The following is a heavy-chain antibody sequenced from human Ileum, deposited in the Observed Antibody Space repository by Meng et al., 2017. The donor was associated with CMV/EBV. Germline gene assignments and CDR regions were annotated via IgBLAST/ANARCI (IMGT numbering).Heavy chain of an antibody. J-gene: IGHJ3*02. CDR2: INPSGGST. D-gene: IGHD1-26*01. V-gene: IGHV1-46*01. Sequence: ASVKVSCKASGYTFTSYYMHWVRQAPGQGLEWMGIINPSGGSTSYAQKFQGRVTMTRDTSTSTVYMELSSLRSEDTAVYYCPRTATRDDAFDIWGQGTMVTVSS. CDR1: GYTFTSYY. CDR3: PRTATRDDAFDI.